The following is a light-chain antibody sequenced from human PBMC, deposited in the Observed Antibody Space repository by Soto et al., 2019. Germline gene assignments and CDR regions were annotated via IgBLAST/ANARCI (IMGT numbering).Light chain of an antibody. CDR1: SSDVGYYDD. Sequence: QSALTQPPSASGSPGQSVTISCTGTSSDVGYYDDVSWYQQHPGKAPKLMIYEVSKRPSGVPDRFSGSKSGNTASLTVSGLQADDEADYYCSSYAGSNTVVFGGGTKLTVL. CDR2: EVS. CDR3: SSYAGSNTVV. J-gene: IGLJ2*01. V-gene: IGLV2-8*01.